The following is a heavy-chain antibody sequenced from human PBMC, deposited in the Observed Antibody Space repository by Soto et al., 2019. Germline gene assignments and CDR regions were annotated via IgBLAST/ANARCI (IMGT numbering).Heavy chain of an antibody. CDR1: GFTFSSYG. CDR3: ARDVKQQPFDY. CDR2: IWYDGSNK. V-gene: IGHV3-33*01. Sequence: GGSLRLSCAASGFTFSSYGMHWVRQAPGKGLEWVAVIWYDGSNKYYADSVKGRFTISRDNSKNTLYLQMNSLRAEDTAVYYCARDVKQQPFDYWGQGTLVTVSS. D-gene: IGHD6-13*01. J-gene: IGHJ4*02.